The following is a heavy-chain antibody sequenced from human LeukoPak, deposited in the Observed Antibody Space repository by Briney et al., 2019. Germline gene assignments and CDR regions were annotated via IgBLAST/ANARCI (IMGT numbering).Heavy chain of an antibody. J-gene: IGHJ4*02. CDR1: GFTFSDYY. CDR2: ISSSSSYT. CDR3: ARVCRSSGDSYYFDY. D-gene: IGHD6-19*01. Sequence: GGSLRLSCAASGFTFSDYYMSWIRQAPGKGLEWVSYISSSSSYTNYADSVKGRFTISRDNAKNSLYLQMNSLRAEDTAVYYCARVCRSSGDSYYFDYWGQGTLVTVSS. V-gene: IGHV3-11*06.